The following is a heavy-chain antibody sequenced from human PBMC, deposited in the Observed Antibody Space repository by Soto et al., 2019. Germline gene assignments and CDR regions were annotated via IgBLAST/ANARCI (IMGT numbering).Heavy chain of an antibody. CDR2: IYYSGST. J-gene: IGHJ5*02. CDR1: GGSISSSSYY. Sequence: QLQLQESGPGLVKPSETLSLTCTVSGGSISSSSYYWGWIRQPPGKGLEWIGSIYYSGSTYYNPSLKSRVTISVDTSKNQFSLKLSSVTAADTAVYYCVRDYYDSSGFDPPAPENWFDPWGQGTLVTVSS. CDR3: VRDYYDSSGFDPPAPENWFDP. V-gene: IGHV4-39*02. D-gene: IGHD3-22*01.